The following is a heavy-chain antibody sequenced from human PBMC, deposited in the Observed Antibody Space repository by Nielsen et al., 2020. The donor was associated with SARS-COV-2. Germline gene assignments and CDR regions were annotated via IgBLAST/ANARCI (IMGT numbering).Heavy chain of an antibody. CDR3: AKIDGSYWNYYYYGMDV. CDR1: GFTFSSYA. V-gene: IGHV3-23*01. CDR2: ISGSGGST. Sequence: GESLKISCAASGFTFSSYAMSWVRQAPGKELEWVSAISGSGGSTYYADSVKGRFTISRDNSKNTLYLQMNSLRAEDTTVYYCAKIDGSYWNYYYYGMDVWSQGTTVTVSS. D-gene: IGHD1-26*01. J-gene: IGHJ6*02.